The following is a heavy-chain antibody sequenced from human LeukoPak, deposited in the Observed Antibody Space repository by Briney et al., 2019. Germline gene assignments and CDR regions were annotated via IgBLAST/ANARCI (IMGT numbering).Heavy chain of an antibody. D-gene: IGHD6-19*01. CDR1: GFTFSSYA. V-gene: IGHV3-30-3*01. CDR3: ARDWGRAVAPFDY. Sequence: GGSLRLSCAASGFTFSSYAMHGVRQAPGKGLEWVAVISYDGSNKYYADSVKGRFTISRDNSKNTLYLQMNSLRAEGTAVYYCARDWGRAVAPFDYWGQGTLVTVSS. CDR2: ISYDGSNK. J-gene: IGHJ4*02.